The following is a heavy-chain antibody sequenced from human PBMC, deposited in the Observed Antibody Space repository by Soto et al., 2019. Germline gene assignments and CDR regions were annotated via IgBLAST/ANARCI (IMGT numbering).Heavy chain of an antibody. CDR1: GFSFGAYG. V-gene: IGHV3-30*18. CDR3: AKVSVGYVDPNLGLAEAY. CDR2: VSADGNRQ. Sequence: QVQLVESGGGAAQPGTSLTLSCAASGFSFGAYGMHWVRQAPGKGLEWVAVVSADGNRQLYADSVRGRFTISRDNSKNTLHLQMTRLRSDATAMYYCAKVSVGYVDPNLGLAEAYWGQGARVTVSS. J-gene: IGHJ4*02. D-gene: IGHD3-16*01.